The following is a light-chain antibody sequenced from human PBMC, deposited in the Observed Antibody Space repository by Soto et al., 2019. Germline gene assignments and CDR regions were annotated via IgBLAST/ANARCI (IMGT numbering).Light chain of an antibody. V-gene: IGLV1-44*01. CDR3: AAWDDSLNGEVV. Sequence: QTVVTQPPSASGTPGQRVTISCSGSSSNIGSNSVNCYQQLPGTAPKLLIYSTNQRPSGVPDRFSGSKSDTSASLAISGLQSEDEADYYCAAWDDSLNGEVVFGGGTKVTVL. J-gene: IGLJ2*01. CDR2: STN. CDR1: SSNIGSNS.